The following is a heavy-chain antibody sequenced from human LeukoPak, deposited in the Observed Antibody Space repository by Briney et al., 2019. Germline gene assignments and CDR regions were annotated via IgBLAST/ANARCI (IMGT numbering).Heavy chain of an antibody. V-gene: IGHV4-34*01. CDR1: GGSFSGYY. Sequence: SETLSLTCAVYGGSFSGYYWSCSRQPPRKGLECSGEINHSGSTNYNPSLKSRVTISVDSSKNQFSLNLSSVTAADTAVYYCARGFVYCSSTSCSLNWFDAWGQGTLVTVSS. J-gene: IGHJ5*02. CDR2: INHSGST. D-gene: IGHD2-2*01. CDR3: ARGFVYCSSTSCSLNWFDA.